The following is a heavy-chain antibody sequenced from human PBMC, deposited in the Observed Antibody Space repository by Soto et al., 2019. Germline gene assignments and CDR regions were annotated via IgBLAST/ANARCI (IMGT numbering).Heavy chain of an antibody. J-gene: IGHJ5*02. D-gene: IGHD5-18*01. Sequence: VGSLRLACAASGFSLNTYGMNWVRQAPGRGLEWVALIWYHGAYEYYADSVKGRFTISRDNSRNTLYLQMNSLKAEDTAVYYCARTRRGETAIITDGLDLWGQGTQVTVSS. CDR2: IWYHGAYE. CDR1: GFSLNTYG. CDR3: ARTRRGETAIITDGLDL. V-gene: IGHV3-33*01.